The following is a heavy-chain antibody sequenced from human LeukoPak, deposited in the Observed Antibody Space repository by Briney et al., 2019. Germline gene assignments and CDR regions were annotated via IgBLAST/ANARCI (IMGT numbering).Heavy chain of an antibody. CDR3: ASRKLGNDY. CDR2: IYYTGST. Sequence: PSETLSLTCTDSGGSVSDYYWSWIRQSPGKGLEWIGYIYYTGSTSYNPSLRSRVTMSADTSKNQFSLKLSSVTAADTAVYYCASRKLGNDYWGQGTLVTVSS. D-gene: IGHD7-27*01. J-gene: IGHJ4*02. CDR1: GGSVSDYY. V-gene: IGHV4-59*02.